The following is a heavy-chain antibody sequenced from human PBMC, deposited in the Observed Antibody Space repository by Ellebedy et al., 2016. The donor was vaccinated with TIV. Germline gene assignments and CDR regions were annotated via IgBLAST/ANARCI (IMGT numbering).Heavy chain of an antibody. CDR2: INIDGTIT. CDR3: ARPRGGGQFED. CDR1: GYTFSSYW. J-gene: IGHJ4*02. D-gene: IGHD3-10*01. Sequence: GGSLRLXCAASGYTFSSYWMHWVRRAPGKGLVWVSRINIDGTITTYADSVKGRFTISRDNAKNTLYLQMNSLTAEDTAVYYCARPRGGGQFEDWGQGTLVTVSS. V-gene: IGHV3-74*01.